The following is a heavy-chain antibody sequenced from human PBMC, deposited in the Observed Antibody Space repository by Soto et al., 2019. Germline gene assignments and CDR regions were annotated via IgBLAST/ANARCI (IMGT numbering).Heavy chain of an antibody. J-gene: IGHJ4*02. CDR2: IYYSGST. CDR3: ASGDEYSNYGYFDY. V-gene: IGHV4-31*03. Sequence: PSETLSLTCTVSGGSISSGGYYWSWIRQHPGKGLEWIGYIYYSGSTYYNPSLKSRVTISVDTSKNQFSLKLSSVTAADAAVYYCASGDEYSNYGYFDYWGQGTLVTVSS. CDR1: GGSISSGGYY. D-gene: IGHD4-4*01.